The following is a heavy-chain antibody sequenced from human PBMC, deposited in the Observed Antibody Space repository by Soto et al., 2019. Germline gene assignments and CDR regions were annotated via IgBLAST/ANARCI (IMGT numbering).Heavy chain of an antibody. D-gene: IGHD2-15*01. CDR1: GFILSRYA. V-gene: IGHV3-23*01. CDR3: AKHRYCSGECSEGFSN. J-gene: IGHJ4*02. CDR2: ISGRGDTI. Sequence: EVQLLESGGGLVQPGGSLRLSCAASGFILSRYAMNWVRQAPGKGLDWVSGISGRGDTIHYADSVKGRFTISRDNAQNTRYLQMNSLRAEDTAVYYCAKHRYCSGECSEGFSNWCQGTLVIVYS.